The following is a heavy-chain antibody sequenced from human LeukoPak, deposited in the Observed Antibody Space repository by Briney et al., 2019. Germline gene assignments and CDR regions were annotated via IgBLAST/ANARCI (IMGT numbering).Heavy chain of an antibody. D-gene: IGHD5-18*01. CDR3: ARDAYVDTAMVNFDY. CDR1: GFTFSSYS. CDR2: ISSSSSYI. Sequence: GGSLRLSCAASGFTFSSYSMNWVRQAPGKGLEWVSSISSSSSYIYYADSVKGRFAISRGNAKNSLYLQMNSLGAEDTAVYYCARDAYVDTAMVNFDYWGQGTLVTVSS. V-gene: IGHV3-21*01. J-gene: IGHJ4*02.